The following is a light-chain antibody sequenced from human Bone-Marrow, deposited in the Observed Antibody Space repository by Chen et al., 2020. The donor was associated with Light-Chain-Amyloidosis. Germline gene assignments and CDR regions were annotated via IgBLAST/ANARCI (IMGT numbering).Light chain of an antibody. CDR2: RDT. CDR1: DLPTKY. Sequence: SYELTQPPSVSVSPGQTARITCSGDDLPTKYAYGYQQKPGQAPVLGIHRDTERPSGISERFSGSSSGTTATLTISVVQAEDEADYHCQSSDSSGTYEVIFGGGTKLTVL. J-gene: IGLJ2*01. V-gene: IGLV3-25*03. CDR3: QSSDSSGTYEVI.